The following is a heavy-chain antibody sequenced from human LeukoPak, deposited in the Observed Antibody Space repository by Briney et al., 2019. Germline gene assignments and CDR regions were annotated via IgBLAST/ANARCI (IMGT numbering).Heavy chain of an antibody. CDR3: ARAPSIFGVGTPVDY. J-gene: IGHJ4*02. V-gene: IGHV3-74*01. CDR2: INSDGSST. Sequence: PGGSLRRSCAASGFTFSSYWMHWVRQAPGKGLVWVSRINSDGSSTSYADSVKGRFTISRDNVKNTLYLQMNSLRAEDTAVYYCARAPSIFGVGTPVDYWGQGTLVTVSS. D-gene: IGHD3-3*01. CDR1: GFTFSSYW.